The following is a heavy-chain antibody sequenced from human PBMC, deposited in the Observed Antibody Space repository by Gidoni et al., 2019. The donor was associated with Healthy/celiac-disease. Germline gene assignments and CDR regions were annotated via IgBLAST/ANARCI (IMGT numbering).Heavy chain of an antibody. CDR2: INHSGST. CDR1: GGSFSGYY. CDR3: VRISLRDSSGSLSDY. Sequence: QVQLQQWGAGLLKPSETLSLTCAVYGGSFSGYYWSWIRQPPGKGLEWIGEINHSGSTNYNPSLKSRVTISVDTSKNQFSLKLSSVTAADTAVYYCVRISLRDSSGSLSDYWGQGTLVTVSS. D-gene: IGHD3-22*01. V-gene: IGHV4-34*01. J-gene: IGHJ4*02.